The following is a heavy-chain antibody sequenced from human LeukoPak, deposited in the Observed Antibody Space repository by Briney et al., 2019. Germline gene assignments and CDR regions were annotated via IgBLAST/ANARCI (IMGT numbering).Heavy chain of an antibody. J-gene: IGHJ4*02. V-gene: IGHV4-30-2*01. CDR3: ARAHLGGIPFDY. CDR2: IHSSGTA. Sequence: SETLSLTCSVSGGSISSGGYSWNWIRQPPGKGLEWIGYIHSSGTAYYNPSLKSRVTISLDRSKNQFSLKLSSVTAADTAVYYCARAHLGGIPFDYWGQGTLVTVSS. D-gene: IGHD3-16*01. CDR1: GGSISSGGYS.